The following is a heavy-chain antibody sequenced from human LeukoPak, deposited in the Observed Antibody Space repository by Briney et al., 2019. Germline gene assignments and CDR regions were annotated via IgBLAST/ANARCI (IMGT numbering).Heavy chain of an antibody. CDR2: IKQDGSEK. D-gene: IGHD3-10*01. V-gene: IGHV3-7*01. Sequence: PGGSLRLSCAASGFTFSSYWMSWVRQAPGKGLEWVANIKQDGSEKYYVDSVKGRFTISIDNAKNSLYLQMNSLRAEDTAVYYCARAAYAGYYGSGSSSHWGQGTLVTVSS. J-gene: IGHJ4*02. CDR1: GFTFSSYW. CDR3: ARAAYAGYYGSGSSSH.